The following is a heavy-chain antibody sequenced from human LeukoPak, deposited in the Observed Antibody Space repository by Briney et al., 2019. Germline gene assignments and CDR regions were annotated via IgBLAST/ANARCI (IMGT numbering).Heavy chain of an antibody. CDR3: ARAEPSYSYGYEFDY. CDR2: INPNSGGT. CDR1: GYTFTGYY. D-gene: IGHD5-18*01. J-gene: IGHJ4*02. Sequence: GTSVKVSCKASGYTFTGYYMHWVRQAPGQGLEWMGWINPNSGGTNYAQKFQGRVTMTRDTSISTAYMELSRLRSDDTAVYYCARAEPSYSYGYEFDYWGQGTLVTVSS. V-gene: IGHV1-2*02.